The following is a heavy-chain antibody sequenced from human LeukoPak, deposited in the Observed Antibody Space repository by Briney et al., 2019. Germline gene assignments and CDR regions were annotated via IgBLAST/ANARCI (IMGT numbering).Heavy chain of an antibody. V-gene: IGHV3-9*01. D-gene: IGHD3-22*01. J-gene: IGHJ4*02. Sequence: GGSLRLSCAASGFTLDDYAMHWVRQAPGKGLEWVSGISWNSGSIGYADSVKGRFTISRDNAKNSLYLQMNSLRAEDTALYYCAKAPVVVVMGAYYFDYWGQGTLVTVSS. CDR1: GFTLDDYA. CDR2: ISWNSGSI. CDR3: AKAPVVVVMGAYYFDY.